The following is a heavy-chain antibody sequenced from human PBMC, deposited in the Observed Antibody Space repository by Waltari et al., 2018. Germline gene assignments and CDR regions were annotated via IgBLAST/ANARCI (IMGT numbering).Heavy chain of an antibody. Sequence: EVQLVESGGALVPPGGSLRLSCAASGFTVSDFWMHWVRQSPEKGLVWVSRIDSDGSTTTYADSVKGRFTISRDNTKNTLYLQMNGLTAEDTGVYYCATPFYAASGSFLSYWGQGTLVAVSS. D-gene: IGHD3-10*01. CDR2: IDSDGSTT. CDR3: ATPFYAASGSFLSY. CDR1: GFTVSDFW. V-gene: IGHV3-74*03. J-gene: IGHJ4*02.